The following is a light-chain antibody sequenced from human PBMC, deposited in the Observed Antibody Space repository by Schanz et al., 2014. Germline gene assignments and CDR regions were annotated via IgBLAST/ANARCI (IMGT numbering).Light chain of an antibody. V-gene: IGKV3-11*01. CDR3: LQTYSAFPA. J-gene: IGKJ5*01. CDR2: GAS. CDR1: QSVGRY. Sequence: EIVLTQSPATLSLSPGEGATLSCRASQSVGRYLAWYQQKPGQAPRLLIYGASSRASGIPDRFSGSGSGTDFTLTISRLEPEDFATYYCLQTYSAFPAFGQGTRLEI.